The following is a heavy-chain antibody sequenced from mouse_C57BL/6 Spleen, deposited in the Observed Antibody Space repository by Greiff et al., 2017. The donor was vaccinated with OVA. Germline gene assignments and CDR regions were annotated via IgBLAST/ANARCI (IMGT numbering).Heavy chain of an antibody. CDR2: ISYDGSN. V-gene: IGHV3-6*01. CDR3: ARDRGKTGTLDY. J-gene: IGHJ2*01. D-gene: IGHD4-1*01. CDR1: GYSITSGYY. Sequence: ESGPGLVKPSQSLSLTCSVTGYSITSGYYWNWIRQFPGNKLEWMGYISYDGSNNYNPSLKNRISITRDTSKNQFFLKLNSVTTEDTATYYCARDRGKTGTLDYWGQGTTRTVSS.